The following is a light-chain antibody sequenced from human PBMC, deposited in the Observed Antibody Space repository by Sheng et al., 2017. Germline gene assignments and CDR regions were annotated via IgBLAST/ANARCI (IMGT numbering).Light chain of an antibody. Sequence: QSALTQPPSASGSPGQSVTISCTGTSSDVGGYNYVSWYQQHPGKAPKLMIYEVSKGPSGVSNRFSGSKSGNTASLTISGLQAEDEADYYCCSYAGNTYYVFGSGTKVTVL. V-gene: IGLV2-8*01. CDR2: EVS. CDR3: CSYAGNTYYV. CDR1: SSDVGGYNY. J-gene: IGLJ1*01.